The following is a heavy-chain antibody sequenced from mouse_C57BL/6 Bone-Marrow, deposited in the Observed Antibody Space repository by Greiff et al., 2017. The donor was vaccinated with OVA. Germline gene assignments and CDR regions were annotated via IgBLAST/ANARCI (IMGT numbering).Heavy chain of an antibody. Sequence: VQLQQSGPELVKPGASVKISCKASGYSFTGYYMNWVKQSPEKSLEWIGEINPSTGGTTYNQKFKAKATLTVDKSSSTAYMQLKSLTSEDSAVYYCARGIYYAYAMDYWGQGTSVTVSS. V-gene: IGHV1-42*01. CDR2: INPSTGGT. J-gene: IGHJ4*01. CDR3: ARGIYYAYAMDY. CDR1: GYSFTGYY. D-gene: IGHD2-1*01.